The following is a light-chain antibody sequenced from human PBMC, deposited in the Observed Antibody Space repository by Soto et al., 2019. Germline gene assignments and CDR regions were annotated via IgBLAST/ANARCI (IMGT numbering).Light chain of an antibody. J-gene: IGKJ3*01. V-gene: IGKV3-11*01. CDR1: QNVSTY. CDR3: QQRTNWLT. CDR2: DAS. Sequence: EIVLTQSPATLSLSPGERATLSCRASQNVSTYLAWYQQKPGQAPRLLIYDASNRATGIPARFSGSGSGTDFTLTISSLEPADVAVYYCQQRTNWLTFGPGTKVDIK.